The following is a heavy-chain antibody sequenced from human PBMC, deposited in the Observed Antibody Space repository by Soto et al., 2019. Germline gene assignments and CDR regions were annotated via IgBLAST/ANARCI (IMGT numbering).Heavy chain of an antibody. CDR1: GGSISTSNW. V-gene: IGHV4-4*02. J-gene: IGHJ4*02. CDR2: VYRTGST. Sequence: PSETLSLTCAVSGGSISTSNWWSWVRQPPGKGLEWIGEVYRTGSTNYNPSLESRLTISVDKSKNQFSLKLTSVTAADTAVYYCARARATIAAAAIFDFWGQGILVTGSS. D-gene: IGHD6-13*01. CDR3: ARARATIAAAAIFDF.